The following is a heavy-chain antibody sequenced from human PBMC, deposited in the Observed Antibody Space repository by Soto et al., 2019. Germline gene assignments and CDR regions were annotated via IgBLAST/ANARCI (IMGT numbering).Heavy chain of an antibody. V-gene: IGHV4-30-2*06. CDR2: SSPSGSS. CDR1: GGSIIRAGNS. Sequence: PSQTQSVTCTVCGGSIIRAGNSWGLVRQSPGTGLERIGSSSPSGSSYYTTSLQSRVTISVARSKAQFYLTLISVTAADAAVYFCARARDYDWCLDLWGLGTPDTVSS. D-gene: IGHD3-9*01. CDR3: ARARDYDWCLDL. J-gene: IGHJ5*02.